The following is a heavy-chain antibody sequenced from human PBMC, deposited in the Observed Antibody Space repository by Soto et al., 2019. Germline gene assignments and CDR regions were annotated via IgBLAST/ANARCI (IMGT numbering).Heavy chain of an antibody. D-gene: IGHD3-3*01. CDR3: ARMTLIGDDFFDH. CDR1: GYTFSDYG. V-gene: IGHV1-18*01. CDR2: ISGFNGDT. J-gene: IGHJ4*02. Sequence: ASVKVSCKASGYTFSDYGISWVRQAPGQGLEWMGWISGFNGDTNYAQKFQDRVTLTTDTSTTTAYMDLRRLRSNDTAVYYCARMTLIGDDFFDHWGQGTLVTVSS.